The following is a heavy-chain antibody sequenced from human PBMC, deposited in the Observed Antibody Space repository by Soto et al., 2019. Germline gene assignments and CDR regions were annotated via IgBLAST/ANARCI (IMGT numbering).Heavy chain of an antibody. CDR3: ARDRVINGRGADY. D-gene: IGHD3-3*01. CDR1: GGSISSGAYY. V-gene: IGHV4-31*03. CDR2: IYYGGST. J-gene: IGHJ4*02. Sequence: SETLSLTCTVSGGSISSGAYYWSWIRQHPGKGLEWIGYIYYGGSTYYNPSLESRLTISVDTSKNQFSLKLSSVTAADTAVYFCARDRVINGRGADYWGQGTLVTVSS.